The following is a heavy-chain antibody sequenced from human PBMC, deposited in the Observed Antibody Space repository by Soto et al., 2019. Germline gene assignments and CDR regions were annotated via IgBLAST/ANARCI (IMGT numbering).Heavy chain of an antibody. V-gene: IGHV5-51*01. CDR1: GYSFTNYW. Sequence: EVQLVQSGAEVKKPGESLKISCKGSGYSFTNYWIGWVRQMPGKGLEWMGIIYPGDSHTRYSPSFQGQVTISADKSISTAYLQWSSLKVSDTAMYYCAATGVVVAAAGGLIPDALDIWGQGTMVTVSS. J-gene: IGHJ3*02. CDR2: IYPGDSHT. CDR3: AATGVVVAAAGGLIPDALDI. D-gene: IGHD2-15*01.